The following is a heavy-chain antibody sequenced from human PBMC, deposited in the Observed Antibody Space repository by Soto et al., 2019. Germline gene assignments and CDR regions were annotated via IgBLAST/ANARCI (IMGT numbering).Heavy chain of an antibody. V-gene: IGHV3-49*03. J-gene: IGHJ4*02. Sequence: GGSLRLSCTASGFTFGDYSMSWFRQAPGKGLEWVGFIRSKAYGGTTEYAASVKGRFTISRDDSKSIAYLQMNSLKTEDTAVYYCTREGSSSWYYFDYWGQGTLVTVSS. CDR2: IRSKAYGGTT. CDR1: GFTFGDYS. CDR3: TREGSSSWYYFDY. D-gene: IGHD6-13*01.